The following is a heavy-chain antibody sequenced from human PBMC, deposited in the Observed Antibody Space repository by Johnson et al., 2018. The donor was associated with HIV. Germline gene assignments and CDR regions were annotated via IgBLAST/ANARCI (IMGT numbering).Heavy chain of an antibody. D-gene: IGHD6-25*01. J-gene: IGHJ3*01. V-gene: IGHV3-20*04. CDR3: ARESGQAFDV. CDR1: GFTFDYYG. CDR2: INWNGGRT. Sequence: VQLVESGGGVVRPGGSLRLSCAASGFTFDYYGMSWVRQAPGKGLEWVSGINWNGGRTGYADSVKGRFTISRDNAKNSLYLKMNTLRVEDTAFYYCARESGQAFDVWGQGTMVTVSS.